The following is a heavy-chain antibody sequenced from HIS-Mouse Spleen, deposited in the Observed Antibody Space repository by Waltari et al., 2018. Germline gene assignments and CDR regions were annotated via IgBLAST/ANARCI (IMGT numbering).Heavy chain of an antibody. Sequence: QVQLVESGGGVVQPGRSLRLPCAAPGFTFSSYAMHWVRQAPGKGLEWVEVISYDGSNKYYADSVKGRFTISRDNSKNTLYLQMNSLRAEDTAVYYCARDHRNNWAIRDWGQGTLVTVSS. D-gene: IGHD1-20*01. CDR3: ARDHRNNWAIRD. V-gene: IGHV3-30-3*01. CDR2: ISYDGSNK. J-gene: IGHJ4*02. CDR1: GFTFSSYA.